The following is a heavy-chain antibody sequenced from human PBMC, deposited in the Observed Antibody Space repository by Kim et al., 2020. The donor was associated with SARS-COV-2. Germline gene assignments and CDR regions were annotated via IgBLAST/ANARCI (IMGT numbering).Heavy chain of an antibody. Sequence: GGSLRLSCAASGFTFDDFAMHWVRQAPGKGLEWVSGINWKGDTVGYADSVKGRFTISRDNARNSLHLQMNRLRVEDTALYFCARNVERSWEEKGFDFRGQGALVTVSA. CDR3: ARNVERSWEEKGFDF. D-gene: IGHD6-13*01. V-gene: IGHV3-9*01. J-gene: IGHJ4*02. CDR1: GFTFDDFA. CDR2: INWKGDTV.